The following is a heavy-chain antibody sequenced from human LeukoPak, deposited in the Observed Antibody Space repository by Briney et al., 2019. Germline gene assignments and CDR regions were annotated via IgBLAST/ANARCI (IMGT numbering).Heavy chain of an antibody. J-gene: IGHJ6*04. Sequence: GRSLRLSCAASGFTFSSYGMHWVRQAPGKGLEWVAVIWYDGSNKYYADSVKGRFTISRDNSKNTLYLQMNSLRAEDTAVYYCAIVQLTGYYYYYGMDVWGKGTTVTVSS. CDR1: GFTFSSYG. D-gene: IGHD7-27*01. V-gene: IGHV3-33*01. CDR2: IWYDGSNK. CDR3: AIVQLTGYYYYYGMDV.